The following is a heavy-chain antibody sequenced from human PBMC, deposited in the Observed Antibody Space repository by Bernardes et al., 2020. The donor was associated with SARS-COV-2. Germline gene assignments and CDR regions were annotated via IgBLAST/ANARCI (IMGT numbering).Heavy chain of an antibody. CDR3: ARTYHDILTGDNDY. CDR2: VSGSGGST. J-gene: IGHJ4*02. V-gene: IGHV3-23*01. Sequence: GGSLSLSCAAPGFTFSNYIMNWVRQAPGKGLEWVSNVSGSGGSTYYADSVRGRFTISRDNSKNTLYLQLNSLRAEDTAVYYCARTYHDILTGDNDYWGQGTLVTVSS. CDR1: GFTFSNYI. D-gene: IGHD3-9*01.